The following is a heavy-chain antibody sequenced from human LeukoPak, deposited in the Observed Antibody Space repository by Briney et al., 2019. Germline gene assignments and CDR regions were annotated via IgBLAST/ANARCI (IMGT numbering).Heavy chain of an antibody. J-gene: IGHJ4*02. CDR3: AREGLYGDYGDY. CDR2: ISSSGAMI. D-gene: IGHD4-17*01. CDR1: AFTYRDYY. Sequence: PRGSLRLSCAVSAFTYRDYYMSWIRQAPGKGLEWISYISSSGAMIYYADSVKGRFTISRDNAKNSLYLQMKNLRAEDTAVYYCAREGLYGDYGDYWGQGTLVTVFS. V-gene: IGHV3-11*01.